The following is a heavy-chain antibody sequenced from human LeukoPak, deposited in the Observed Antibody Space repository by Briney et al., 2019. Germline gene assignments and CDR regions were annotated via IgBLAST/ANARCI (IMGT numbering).Heavy chain of an antibody. CDR1: GFTFDDYA. Sequence: PGGSLRLSCAASGFTFDDYAMHWVRQAPGKGLEWVSGISWNSGSIGYTDSVKGRFTISRDNAKNSLYLQMNSLRAEDMALYYCAKDISPGGRPMHAFDIWGQGTMVTVSS. J-gene: IGHJ3*02. D-gene: IGHD3-10*01. CDR2: ISWNSGSI. CDR3: AKDISPGGRPMHAFDI. V-gene: IGHV3-9*03.